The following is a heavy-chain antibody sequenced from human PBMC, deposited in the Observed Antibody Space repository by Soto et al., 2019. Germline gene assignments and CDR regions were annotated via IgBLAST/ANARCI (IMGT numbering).Heavy chain of an antibody. CDR3: ARDYGGLRFRTYYYYMDV. J-gene: IGHJ6*03. D-gene: IGHD5-12*01. V-gene: IGHV3-33*01. CDR1: GFTFSSYG. CDR2: IWYDGSNK. Sequence: QVQLVESGGGVVQPGRSLRLSCAASGFTFSSYGMHWVSQAPGKGLEWVAVIWYDGSNKYYADSVKGRFTISRDNSKNTLYLQMNSLRAEDTAVYYCARDYGGLRFRTYYYYMDVWGKGTTVTVSS.